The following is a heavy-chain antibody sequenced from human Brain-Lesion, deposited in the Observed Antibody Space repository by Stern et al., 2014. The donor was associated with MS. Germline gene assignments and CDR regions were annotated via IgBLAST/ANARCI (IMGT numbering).Heavy chain of an antibody. CDR2: MYSTGSI. D-gene: IGHD5-18*01. CDR3: ARETGGYTYGDTDFFDF. CDR1: GGSISSGSYY. V-gene: IGHV4-61*02. J-gene: IGHJ4*02. Sequence: QVQLVQSGPGLVKPSQTLSLTCTVSGGSISSGSYYWNWIRQPAGKGLEWIGRMYSTGSINYNPSLKSRVTISGDPPKTQFPRKVISVTAADTAVYYCARETGGYTYGDTDFFDFWGQGALVTVSS.